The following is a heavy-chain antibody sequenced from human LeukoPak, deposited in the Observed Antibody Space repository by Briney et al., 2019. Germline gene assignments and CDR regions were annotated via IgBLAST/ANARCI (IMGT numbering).Heavy chain of an antibody. V-gene: IGHV4-34*01. CDR3: ARGSSYGASGYPYFDH. J-gene: IGHJ4*02. D-gene: IGHD3-22*01. CDR1: GGSFSGYY. CDR2: INHRGTT. Sequence: PSETLSLTCAVYGGSFSGYYWSWIRQSPGKGLEWIGEINHRGTTKYNASLESRVTISLDTSKNQFSLEVTSVTAADTATYYCARGSSYGASGYPYFDHRGQRTLVPVSS.